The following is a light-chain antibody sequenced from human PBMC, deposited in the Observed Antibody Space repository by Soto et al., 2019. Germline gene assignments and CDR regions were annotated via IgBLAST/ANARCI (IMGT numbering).Light chain of an antibody. V-gene: IGKV3-15*01. J-gene: IGKJ2*01. CDR3: HHYNDWPPKQYT. CDR2: DAS. CDR1: QSVSSY. Sequence: EIVMTQSPATLSVSPGERATFSCRASQSVSSYLAWYQQKPGQAPRLLIYDASTRATGIPARFSGSGSGTEFTLTISSLQSEDFAVYYCHHYNDWPPKQYTFGQGTKLEIK.